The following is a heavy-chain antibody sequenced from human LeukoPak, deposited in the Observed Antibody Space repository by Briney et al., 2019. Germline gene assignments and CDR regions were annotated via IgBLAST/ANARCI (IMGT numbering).Heavy chain of an antibody. CDR1: GFTFSSYSRYA. CDR2: ISGSGGST. V-gene: IGHV3-23*01. CDR3: ARVSSGWWYFDY. Sequence: GGSLRLSCAASGFTFSSYSRYAMSWVRQAPVKGLEWVSAISGSGGSTYYADSVKGRFTISRDNSKNTLYLQMNSLRAEDTAVYFCARVSSGWWYFDYWGQGTLVTVSS. J-gene: IGHJ4*02. D-gene: IGHD6-19*01.